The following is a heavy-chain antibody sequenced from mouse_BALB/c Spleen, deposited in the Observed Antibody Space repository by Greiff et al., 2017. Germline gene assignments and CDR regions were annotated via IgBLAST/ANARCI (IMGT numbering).Heavy chain of an antibody. D-gene: IGHD1-1*01. CDR3: AREYYGSSYWYFDV. CDR2: IWGDGST. V-gene: IGHV2-6-7*01. J-gene: IGHJ1*01. CDR1: GFSLTGYG. Sequence: VQLKESGPGLVAPSQSLSITCTVSGFSLTGYGVNWVRQPPGKGLEWLGMIWGDGSTDYNSALKSRLSISKDNSKSQVFLKMNSLQTDDTARYYCAREYYGSSYWYFDVWGAGTTVTVSS.